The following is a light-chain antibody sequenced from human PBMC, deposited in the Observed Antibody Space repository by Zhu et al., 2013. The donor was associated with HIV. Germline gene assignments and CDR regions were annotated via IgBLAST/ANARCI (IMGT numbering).Light chain of an antibody. CDR3: QKYGTSPST. J-gene: IGKJ1*01. V-gene: IGKV3-20*01. Sequence: EIVMTQSPATLSVSPGERVPLSCRASQSLGSDLAWYQQKPGQAPRLLIYDSSRRATGIPDRFSGSGSGTDFTLRISRLEPEDFAVYYCQKYGTSPSTFGQGTRVEIK. CDR2: DSS. CDR1: QSLGSD.